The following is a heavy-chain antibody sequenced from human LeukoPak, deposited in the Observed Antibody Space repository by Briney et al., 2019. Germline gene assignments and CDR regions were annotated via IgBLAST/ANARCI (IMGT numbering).Heavy chain of an antibody. J-gene: IGHJ6*03. Sequence: GGSLRLSCAASEFTFDDNMMHWVRQTPGKGLEWVSGINWNGGSTGYADSVKGRFTISRDNTKNSLYLQMNSLRAEDTALYYCARSKPYGPPPYYYYYYMDVWGKGTTVTVSS. CDR3: ARSKPYGPPPYYYYYYMDV. CDR2: INWNGGST. CDR1: EFTFDDNM. V-gene: IGHV3-20*04. D-gene: IGHD4-17*01.